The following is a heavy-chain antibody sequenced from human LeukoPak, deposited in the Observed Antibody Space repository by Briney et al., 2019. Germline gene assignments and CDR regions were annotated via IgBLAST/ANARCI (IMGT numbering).Heavy chain of an antibody. V-gene: IGHV4-59*01. CDR3: ARLLSGYTYTIDY. J-gene: IGHJ4*02. CDR1: GGSISSYY. D-gene: IGHD5-18*01. Sequence: SETLSLTCTVSGGSISSYYWSWIRQPPGKGLEWIGYIYYSGNTNYNPSLKSRVTISVDTSKNQFSLKVSSVTAADTAVYYCARLLSGYTYTIDYWGQGTLVTVSS. CDR2: IYYSGNT.